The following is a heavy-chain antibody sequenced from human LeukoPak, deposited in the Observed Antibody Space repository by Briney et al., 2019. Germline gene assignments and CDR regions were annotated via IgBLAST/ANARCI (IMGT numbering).Heavy chain of an antibody. CDR3: AKDLTMTTISYFNY. CDR2: IRYDQSTK. D-gene: IGHD4-11*01. J-gene: IGHJ4*02. Sequence: GGSLRLSCAASGFTFSNYDIHWVRQAPGKGLEWVACIRYDQSTKYYTDSVKGRFTISRDNSKNTLYLQLNSLRAEDTAVYYCAKDLTMTTISYFNYWGQGTLVTVSS. CDR1: GFTFSNYD. V-gene: IGHV3-30*02.